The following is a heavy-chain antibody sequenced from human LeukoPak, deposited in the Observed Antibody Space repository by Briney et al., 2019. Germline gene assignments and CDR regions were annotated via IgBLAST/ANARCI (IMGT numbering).Heavy chain of an antibody. Sequence: GGSLRLSCAASGFTVSSNYMSWVRQAPGKGLEWVSVIYSGGSTYYADSVKGRFTISRDNSKNTLYLQMNSLRAEDAAVYYCARVSPEVTLDYWGQGTLVAVSS. CDR3: ARVSPEVTLDY. CDR1: GFTVSSNY. J-gene: IGHJ4*02. V-gene: IGHV3-53*01. CDR2: IYSGGST. D-gene: IGHD2-21*02.